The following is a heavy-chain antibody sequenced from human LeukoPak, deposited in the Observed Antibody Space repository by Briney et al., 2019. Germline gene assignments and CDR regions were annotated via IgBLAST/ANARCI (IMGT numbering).Heavy chain of an antibody. D-gene: IGHD2-2*01. J-gene: IGHJ5*02. CDR1: GYIFTNYW. Sequence: GESLEISCKGSGYIFTNYWIAWVRQMPGKGLEWMGIINPVNSDTTYSPSFRGQVTMSVDKSIETAYLQWSSLEASDTAIYYCARHDLPVGCTSSSCPYGSWFDPWGRGTQVTVSP. V-gene: IGHV5-51*01. CDR3: ARHDLPVGCTSSSCPYGSWFDP. CDR2: INPVNSDT.